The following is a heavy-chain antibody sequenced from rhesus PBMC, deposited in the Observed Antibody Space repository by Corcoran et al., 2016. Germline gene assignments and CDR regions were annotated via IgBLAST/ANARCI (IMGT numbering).Heavy chain of an antibody. CDR2: IYGGRCTT. J-gene: IGHJ6*01. V-gene: IGHV4S6*01. CDR3: ARGGGSSCSQLPYGLDS. D-gene: IGHD6-43*01. CDR1: GASISSNY. Sequence: QVQLQESGPGLVKPSETLPLTCAVSGASISSNYWSWIRQPPGKGLEWIGYIYGGRCTTRYTPSLKCRVPLSKDPSKNQFALQLSSVTAADTAVYYCARGGGSSCSQLPYGLDSWGQGVVVTVSS.